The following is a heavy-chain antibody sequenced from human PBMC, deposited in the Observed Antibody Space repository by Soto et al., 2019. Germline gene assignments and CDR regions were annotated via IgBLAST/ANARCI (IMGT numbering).Heavy chain of an antibody. Sequence: EVQLLESGGGLVQPGGSLRLACAASGFTFSGYAMSWVRQAPGKGLEWVSAISDSGGDTYYADSVKGRFTISRDNSKNPLYLRMNSLRAEDTAVYYCAKRVEYSSSTHYFGYWGQGTLVTVSS. J-gene: IGHJ4*02. CDR2: ISDSGGDT. CDR3: AKRVEYSSSTHYFGY. V-gene: IGHV3-23*01. CDR1: GFTFSGYA. D-gene: IGHD6-6*01.